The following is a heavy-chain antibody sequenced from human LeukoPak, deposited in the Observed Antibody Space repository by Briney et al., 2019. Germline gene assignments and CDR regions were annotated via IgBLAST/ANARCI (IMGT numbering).Heavy chain of an antibody. V-gene: IGHV3-21*01. J-gene: IGHJ4*02. CDR1: GFTFSSYS. D-gene: IGHD3-10*01. CDR2: ISTSSSYI. Sequence: GSLRLSCAASGFTFSSYSMNWVRQAPGKGLEWVSSISTSSSYIYYADSVKGRFTISRDNAKNSLCLQMNSLRAEDTAVYYCARFATYGSGTYAFDYWGQGTLVTVSS. CDR3: ARFATYGSGTYAFDY.